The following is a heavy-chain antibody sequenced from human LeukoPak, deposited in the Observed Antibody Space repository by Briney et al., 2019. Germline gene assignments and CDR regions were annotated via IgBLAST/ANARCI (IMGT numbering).Heavy chain of an antibody. CDR3: ARGQTDTMITDY. D-gene: IGHD3-22*01. CDR1: GFTFSSYG. CDR2: ISSSSSYI. J-gene: IGHJ4*02. V-gene: IGHV3-21*01. Sequence: GRSLRLSCAASGFTFSSYGMHWVRQAPGKGLEWVSSISSSSSYIYYADSVKGRFTISRDNAKNSLYLQMNSLRAEDTAVYYCARGQTDTMITDYWGQGTLVTVSS.